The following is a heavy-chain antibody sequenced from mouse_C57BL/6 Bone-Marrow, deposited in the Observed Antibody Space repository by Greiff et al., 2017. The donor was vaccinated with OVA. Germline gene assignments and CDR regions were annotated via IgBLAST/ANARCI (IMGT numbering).Heavy chain of an antibody. CDR3: AIQPITTVVAHWYFDV. V-gene: IGHV5-4*03. CDR1: GFTFSSYA. J-gene: IGHJ1*03. Sequence: EVKLMESGGGLVKPGGSLKLSCAASGFTFSSYAMSWVRQTPEKRLEWVATISDGGSYTYYPDNVKGRFTISRDNAKNNLYLQMSHLKSEDTAMYYCAIQPITTVVAHWYFDVWGTGTTVTVSS. CDR2: ISDGGSYT. D-gene: IGHD1-1*01.